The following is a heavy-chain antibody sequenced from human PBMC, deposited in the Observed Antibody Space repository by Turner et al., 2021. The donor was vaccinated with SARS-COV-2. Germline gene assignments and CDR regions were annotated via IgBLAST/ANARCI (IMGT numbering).Heavy chain of an antibody. CDR2: ISYDGSYK. V-gene: IGHV3-30-3*01. CDR3: ARFEDQATPGGEYYYGMDV. D-gene: IGHD3-16*01. CDR1: AFTFSSYA. Sequence: HVQLVESGGGVVQPGRSLRLPCAASAFTFSSYAMHWVRQTPGKGLEWVTIISYDGSYKYYADSVKGRFTISRDNSRNTLYLQMNSLRAEDTAVYYCARFEDQATPGGEYYYGMDVWGQGTTVTVSS. J-gene: IGHJ6*02.